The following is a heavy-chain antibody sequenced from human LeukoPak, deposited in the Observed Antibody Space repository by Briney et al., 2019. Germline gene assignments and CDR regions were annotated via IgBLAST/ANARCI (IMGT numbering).Heavy chain of an antibody. D-gene: IGHD2-2*01. CDR1: GGSFSGYY. V-gene: IGHV4-34*01. CDR3: ARTISCSSTSCYWYHYYYMDV. Sequence: NPWETLSLTCAVYGGSFSGYYWSWIRQPTGKGLEWIGEINHSGSTNYNPSLKSRVTISVDTSKNQFSLKLSSVTAADTAVYYCARTISCSSTSCYWYHYYYMDVWGKGTTVTVSS. CDR2: INHSGST. J-gene: IGHJ6*03.